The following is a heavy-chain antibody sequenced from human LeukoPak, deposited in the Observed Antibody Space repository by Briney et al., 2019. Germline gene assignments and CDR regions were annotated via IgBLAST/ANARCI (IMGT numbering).Heavy chain of an antibody. Sequence: GGSLRLSCAASGFTFSSYWMSWVRQAPGKGLEWVANIKQDGSEKYYVDSVKGRFTISRDNAKNSLYLQMNSLRAEDTAVYYCARDFYGYYYGSGSYSLFDYWGQGTLVTVSS. CDR2: IKQDGSEK. J-gene: IGHJ4*02. CDR1: GFTFSSYW. D-gene: IGHD3-10*01. V-gene: IGHV3-7*01. CDR3: ARDFYGYYYGSGSYSLFDY.